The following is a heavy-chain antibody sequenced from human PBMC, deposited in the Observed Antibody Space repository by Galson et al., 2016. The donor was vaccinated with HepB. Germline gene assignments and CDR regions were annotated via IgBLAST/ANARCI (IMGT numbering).Heavy chain of an antibody. CDR3: ATGGRDYGANSRTYLENFQD. Sequence: SLRLSCAASGFTFISYNMNWVRQAPGKGLEWVSYISSTSMSIYYADSVKGRFTISRDNAKNSLHLQMDSLRVEDTAVYYCATGGRDYGANSRTYLENFQDWGQGTLVTVSS. J-gene: IGHJ1*01. CDR2: ISSTSMSI. CDR1: GFTFISYN. D-gene: IGHD4-23*01. V-gene: IGHV3-48*04.